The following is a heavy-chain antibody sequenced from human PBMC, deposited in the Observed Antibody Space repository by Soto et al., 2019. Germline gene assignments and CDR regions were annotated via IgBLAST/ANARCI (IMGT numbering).Heavy chain of an antibody. CDR2: ISGDGSST. CDR1: EFTFRSYW. CDR3: ARSLPGTYGAFDL. J-gene: IGHJ3*01. V-gene: IGHV3-74*01. Sequence: QPGGSLRLSCAASEFTFRSYWMHWVRQGPGKGLVWVSRISGDGSSTTYADSVRGRFTISRDNAKNTVYLQMDSLRAEDTAVYYCARSLPGTYGAFDLWGQGTMVTVSS. D-gene: IGHD1-7*01.